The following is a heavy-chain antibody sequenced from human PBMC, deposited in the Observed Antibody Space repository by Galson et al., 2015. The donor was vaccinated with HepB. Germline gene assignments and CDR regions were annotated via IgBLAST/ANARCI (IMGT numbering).Heavy chain of an antibody. CDR2: LSYDGVTD. CDR1: GFSFNSYA. D-gene: IGHD3-10*01. J-gene: IGHJ4*02. Sequence: SLRLSCAASGFSFNSYALHWVRQAPGKGLEWVALLSYDGVTDYYADSVKGRFTISRDESKNTLYLQMDSLRAEDTAVYYCVKDRESNLIHYFDYWGQGTLVTVSS. V-gene: IGHV3-30*18. CDR3: VKDRESNLIHYFDY.